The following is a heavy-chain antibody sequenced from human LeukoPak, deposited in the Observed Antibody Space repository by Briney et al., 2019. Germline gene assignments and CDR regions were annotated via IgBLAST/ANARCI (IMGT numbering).Heavy chain of an antibody. CDR3: ATSSTSSWYSGGY. D-gene: IGHD6-13*01. CDR1: GFTFSSYA. J-gene: IGHJ4*02. V-gene: IGHV3-23*01. CDR2: VSGSGGST. Sequence: PGGSLRLSCAASGFTFSSYAMSWVRQAPGKGLEWVSAVSGSGGSTYYADSVKGRFTISRDNSKNTPYLQMNSLRAEDTAVYYCATSSTSSWYSGGYWGQGTLVTVSS.